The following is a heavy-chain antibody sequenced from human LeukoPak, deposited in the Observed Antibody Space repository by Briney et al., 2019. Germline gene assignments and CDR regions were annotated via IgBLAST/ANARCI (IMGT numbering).Heavy chain of an antibody. CDR3: ARTDETAPAEDFQH. Sequence: GGSLRLSCAASGFIFSSYGMHLVRQAPGKGLEWVSVIYSGGSTYYADSVKGRFTISRDNSKNTLYLQMKSLRAEDTAVYYCARTDETAPAEDFQHWGQGTLVTVSS. CDR1: GFIFSSYG. CDR2: IYSGGST. J-gene: IGHJ1*01. D-gene: IGHD2-21*02. V-gene: IGHV3-NL1*01.